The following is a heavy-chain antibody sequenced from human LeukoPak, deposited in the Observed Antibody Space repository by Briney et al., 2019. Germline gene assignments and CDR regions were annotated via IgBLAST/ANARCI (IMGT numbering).Heavy chain of an antibody. CDR1: GFSFSSYW. Sequence: GGSLRLSCAASGFSFSSYWMHWVRQAPGKGLVWVARISPDGSSALSADSVRGRFTISRDNADNTLYLQLNSLRAEDMAVYYCARVSFCPRCHFDYWGQGTLVTVSS. CDR3: ARVSFCPRCHFDY. V-gene: IGHV3-74*03. J-gene: IGHJ4*02. CDR2: ISPDGSSA. D-gene: IGHD2/OR15-2a*01.